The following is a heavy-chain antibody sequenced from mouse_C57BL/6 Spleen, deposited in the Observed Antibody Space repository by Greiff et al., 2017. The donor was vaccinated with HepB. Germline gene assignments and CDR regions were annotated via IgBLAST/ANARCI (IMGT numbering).Heavy chain of an antibody. CDR3: ARRITTVAGFDY. Sequence: QVQLKESGAELARPGASVKLSCKASGYNFTSYGISWVKQRTGQGLEWIGEIYPRSGNTYYNEKFKGKATLTADKSSSTAYMELRSLTSEDSAVYFCARRITTVAGFDYWGQGTTLTVSS. J-gene: IGHJ2*01. D-gene: IGHD1-1*01. CDR2: IYPRSGNT. V-gene: IGHV1-81*01. CDR1: GYNFTSYG.